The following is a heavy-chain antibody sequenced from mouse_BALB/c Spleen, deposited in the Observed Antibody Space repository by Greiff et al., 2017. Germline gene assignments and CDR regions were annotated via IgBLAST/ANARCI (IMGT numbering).Heavy chain of an antibody. V-gene: IGHV2-6-7*01. J-gene: IGHJ4*01. Sequence: VQVVESGPGLVAPSQSLSITCTVSGFSLTGYGVNWVRQPPGKGLEWLGMIWGDGSTDYNSALKSRLSISKDNSKSQVFLKMNSLQTDDTARYYCARAFYYDYDDLYYYAMDYWGQGTSVTVSS. CDR1: GFSLTGYG. CDR2: IWGDGST. D-gene: IGHD2-4*01. CDR3: ARAFYYDYDDLYYYAMDY.